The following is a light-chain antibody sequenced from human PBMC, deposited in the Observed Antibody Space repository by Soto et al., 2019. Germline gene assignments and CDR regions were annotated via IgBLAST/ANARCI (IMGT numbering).Light chain of an antibody. Sequence: QSALTQPASVSGSPGQSLTISCTGPISDVGSYNLVSWYQQHPGKAPKLMIYEGSKRPSGVSNRFSGSKSGNTASLTISGLQAEDEADYYCCSYAGSSTFVVFGGGTKLTVL. CDR2: EGS. V-gene: IGLV2-23*03. CDR1: ISDVGSYNL. CDR3: CSYAGSSTFVV. J-gene: IGLJ2*01.